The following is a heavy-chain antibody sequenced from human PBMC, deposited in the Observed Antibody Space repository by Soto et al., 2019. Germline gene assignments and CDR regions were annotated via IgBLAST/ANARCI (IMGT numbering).Heavy chain of an antibody. CDR3: ARASRYGDYLTGISDAFDI. CDR2: IWYDGSNK. J-gene: IGHJ3*02. Sequence: GESLKISCAASGFTFSSYGMHWVRQAPGKGLEWVAVIWYDGSNKYYADSVKGRFTISRDNSKNTLYLQMNSLRAEDTAVYYCARASRYGDYLTGISDAFDIWGQGTMVTVSS. CDR1: GFTFSSYG. V-gene: IGHV3-33*01. D-gene: IGHD4-17*01.